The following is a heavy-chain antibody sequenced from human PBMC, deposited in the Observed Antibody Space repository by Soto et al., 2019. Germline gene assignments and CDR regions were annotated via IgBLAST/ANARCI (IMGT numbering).Heavy chain of an antibody. CDR2: ISGSGGST. J-gene: IGHJ4*02. V-gene: IGHV3-23*01. Sequence: GGSLRLSCAASGFTFSSYAMSWVRQAPGKGLEWVSAISGSGGSTYYADSVKGRFTISRDNSKNTLYLQMNSLRAEDTAVYYCAKAGGGLWFGYYSPFDYWGQGTLVTVSS. CDR1: GFTFSSYA. D-gene: IGHD3-10*01. CDR3: AKAGGGLWFGYYSPFDY.